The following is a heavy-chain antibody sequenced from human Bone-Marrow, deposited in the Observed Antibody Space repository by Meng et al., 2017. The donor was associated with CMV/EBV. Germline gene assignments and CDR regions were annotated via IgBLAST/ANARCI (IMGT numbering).Heavy chain of an antibody. Sequence: SETLSPTCTVSGGPVSSGSYYWSWIRQPPGKGLEWIGYIYYSGSTNYNPSLKSRVTISVDTSKNQFSLKLISVTAADTAVYYCARVGTTRRIYGKDVCGQRTTVTVSS. D-gene: IGHD1-14*01. J-gene: IGHJ6*02. CDR1: GGPVSSGSYY. V-gene: IGHV4-61*01. CDR3: ARVGTTRRIYGKDV. CDR2: IYYSGST.